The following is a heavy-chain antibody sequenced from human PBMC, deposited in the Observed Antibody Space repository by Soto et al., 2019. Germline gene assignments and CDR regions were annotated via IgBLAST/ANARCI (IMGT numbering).Heavy chain of an antibody. Sequence: LSLTCTVSGGSISSGDYYWSWIRQPPGKGLEWIGYIHYSGSTYYNPSLKSRITISVEKSKNQFSLKLSSVTAADTAVYYCATLLRFFGPWGQGILVTVSS. V-gene: IGHV4-30-4*01. J-gene: IGHJ5*02. CDR2: IHYSGST. CDR1: GGSISSGDYY. CDR3: ATLLRFFGP. D-gene: IGHD3-3*01.